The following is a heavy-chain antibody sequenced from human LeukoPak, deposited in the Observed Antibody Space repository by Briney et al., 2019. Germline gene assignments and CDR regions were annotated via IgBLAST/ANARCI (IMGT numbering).Heavy chain of an antibody. J-gene: IGHJ3*02. D-gene: IGHD3-3*01. Sequence: GGSLRLSCAASGFTFSSYEMNWVRQAPGKGLEWVSYISSSGSTIYYADSVKGRFTISRDNAKNSLYLQMNSLRAEDTAVYYCARDGVTHHAFDIWGQGTMVTVSS. CDR1: GFTFSSYE. V-gene: IGHV3-48*03. CDR2: ISSSGSTI. CDR3: ARDGVTHHAFDI.